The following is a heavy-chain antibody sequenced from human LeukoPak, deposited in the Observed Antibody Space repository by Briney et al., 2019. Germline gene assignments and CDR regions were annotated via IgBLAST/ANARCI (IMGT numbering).Heavy chain of an antibody. Sequence: SETLSLTCAVYVGAFSGYDWSWIRQPPGKGLECLGEINHSGSTNYNPSLKSRVTISVDTSKNQFSLKLSSVTAAATAVYYCARGRRVVPAAILGWFDPWGQGTLVTVSS. D-gene: IGHD2-2*02. CDR1: VGAFSGYD. CDR3: ARGRRVVPAAILGWFDP. J-gene: IGHJ5*02. V-gene: IGHV4-34*01. CDR2: INHSGST.